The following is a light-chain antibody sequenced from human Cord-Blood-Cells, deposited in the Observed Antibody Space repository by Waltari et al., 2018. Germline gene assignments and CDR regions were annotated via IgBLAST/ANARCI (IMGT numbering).Light chain of an antibody. CDR3: QQDNRYSWT. J-gene: IGKJ1*01. CDR1: QSISSW. CDR2: KAS. Sequence: DIQMTQSPSTPSASVGDRVTITCRASQSISSWLAWYPQKPGKVPKLLIYKASSLESGVPSRFSGSGSGTEFTLTISSLQPDDFATYYCQQDNRYSWTFGQGTKVEIK. V-gene: IGKV1-5*03.